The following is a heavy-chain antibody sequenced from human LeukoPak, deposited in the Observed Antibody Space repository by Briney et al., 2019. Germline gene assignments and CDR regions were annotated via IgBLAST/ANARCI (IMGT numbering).Heavy chain of an antibody. CDR3: ARVTSYLHYFDN. J-gene: IGHJ4*02. D-gene: IGHD2-2*01. V-gene: IGHV3-23*01. Sequence: GGSLRLSCAASGFTFSTYAMSWVRQAPGKGLEWVSGMSTTGGGKYYADSVKGRFTISRDNAKKSLSLQMNSLRAEDTAVYYCARVTSYLHYFDNWGQGTLVIVSS. CDR2: MSTTGGGK. CDR1: GFTFSTYA.